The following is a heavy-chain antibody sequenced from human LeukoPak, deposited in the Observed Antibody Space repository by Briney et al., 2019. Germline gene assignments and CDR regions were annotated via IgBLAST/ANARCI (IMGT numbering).Heavy chain of an antibody. CDR1: GSIFTNYR. Sequence: GAPPQISSKGSGSIFTNYRIACLGRLPGKDLLWMGGIYPVGSDTNYSPSFRAQVTISADMSNSPFSLQRSTLTASDTAIYYCASCSQGSGSALGAWNWLDTWGQGTLVTVSS. J-gene: IGHJ5*02. V-gene: IGHV5-51*01. CDR3: ASCSQGSGSALGAWNWLDT. D-gene: IGHD2-15*01. CDR2: IYPVGSDT.